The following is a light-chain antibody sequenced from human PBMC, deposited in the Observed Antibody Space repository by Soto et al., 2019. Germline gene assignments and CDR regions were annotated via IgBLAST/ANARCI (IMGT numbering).Light chain of an antibody. V-gene: IGKV3-11*01. Sequence: EIVLTQSPATLSLSPGERATLSCRASQSVSSYLAWYQQNPGQAPRLLIYDASNRATGIPARFSGSGSGTDFTLTISSLQPEDVATYYCQQLNSYLLTLGGGTKVDIK. J-gene: IGKJ4*01. CDR2: DAS. CDR1: QSVSSY. CDR3: QQLNSYLLT.